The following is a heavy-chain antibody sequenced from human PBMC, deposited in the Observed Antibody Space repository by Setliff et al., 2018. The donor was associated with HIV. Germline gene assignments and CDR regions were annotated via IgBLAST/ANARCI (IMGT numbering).Heavy chain of an antibody. CDR1: GGSISSYY. CDR2: IYSSGST. D-gene: IGHD3-10*01. V-gene: IGHV4-4*09. Sequence: SETLSLTCTVSGGSISSYYWSWIRQPPGKGLEWLGHIYSSGSTNYNPSLKGRATLSVDTSKNQFSLKLYSVTAADTAVYYCARAYFGSGIYYWGQGTLVTVSS. J-gene: IGHJ4*02. CDR3: ARAYFGSGIYY.